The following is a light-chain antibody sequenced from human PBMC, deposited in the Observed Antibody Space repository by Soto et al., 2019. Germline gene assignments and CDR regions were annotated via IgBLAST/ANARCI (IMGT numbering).Light chain of an antibody. V-gene: IGKV1-5*03. J-gene: IGKJ1*01. CDR1: QSISNG. CDR2: KAS. Sequence: DIQMTQSPSTLSASVGDRVTITCRASQSISNGLAWYQQKPGQAPKLLIYKASTLESGVPSRFSGSGSGTEFPLTISSLQPDDCATYYCQQSDKYAWTFGQGTKVEIK. CDR3: QQSDKYAWT.